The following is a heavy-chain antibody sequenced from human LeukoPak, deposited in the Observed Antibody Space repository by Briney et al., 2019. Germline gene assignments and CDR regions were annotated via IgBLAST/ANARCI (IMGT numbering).Heavy chain of an antibody. CDR2: ISGDSKYI. V-gene: IGHV3-21*01. D-gene: IGHD3-16*01. CDR3: ARDLNPVSMITSGGDDYGMDV. CDR1: GFTFSRYT. Sequence: GGSLRLSCAGSGFTFSRYTFNWVRQAPGRGLEWVSAISGDSKYIYYTDSVKGRFTISRDNAKNSLYLQMNSLRAEDTAVYYCARDLNPVSMITSGGDDYGMDVWGQGTTVTVSS. J-gene: IGHJ6*02.